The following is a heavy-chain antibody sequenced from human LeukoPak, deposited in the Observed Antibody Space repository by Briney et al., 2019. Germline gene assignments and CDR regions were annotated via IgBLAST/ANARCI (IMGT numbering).Heavy chain of an antibody. CDR2: INHSGST. J-gene: IGHJ4*02. CDR1: GGSFSGYY. V-gene: IGHV4-34*01. Sequence: SETLSLTCAVYGGSFSGYYWSWIRQPPGKGLEWIGEINHSGSTNYNPSLKSRVTISVDTSKNQFSLKLSSVTAADTAVYYCARGTTPLWGSYRYVPGFDYWGQGTLVTVSS. CDR3: ARGTTPLWGSYRYVPGFDY. D-gene: IGHD3-16*02.